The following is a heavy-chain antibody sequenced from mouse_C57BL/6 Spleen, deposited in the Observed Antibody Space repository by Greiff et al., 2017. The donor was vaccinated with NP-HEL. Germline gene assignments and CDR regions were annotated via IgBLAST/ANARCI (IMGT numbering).Heavy chain of an antibody. CDR1: GYTFTSYW. J-gene: IGHJ4*01. CDR2: IHPNSGST. CDR3: ARGGDYYGSRGAMDY. D-gene: IGHD1-1*01. Sequence: VQLQQPGAELVKPGASVKLSCKASGYTFTSYWMHWVKQRPGQGLEWIGMIHPNSGSTNYNEKFKSKATLTVDKSSSTAYMQLSSLTSEDSAVYYCARGGDYYGSRGAMDYWGQGTSVTVSS. V-gene: IGHV1-64*01.